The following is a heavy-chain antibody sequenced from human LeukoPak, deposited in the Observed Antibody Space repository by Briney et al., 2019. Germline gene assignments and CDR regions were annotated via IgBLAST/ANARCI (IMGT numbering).Heavy chain of an antibody. V-gene: IGHV1-69*06. CDR2: IIPIFGTA. Sequence: SVKVSCKASGGTFSSYAISWVRQAPGQGLEWMGGIIPIFGTANYAQKFQGRVTITADKSTSTAYMELSSLRSEDTAVYYCATPRDSRPPYYYYYMDVWGKGTTVTVSS. CDR3: ATPRDSRPPYYYYYMDV. J-gene: IGHJ6*03. D-gene: IGHD6-13*01. CDR1: GGTFSSYA.